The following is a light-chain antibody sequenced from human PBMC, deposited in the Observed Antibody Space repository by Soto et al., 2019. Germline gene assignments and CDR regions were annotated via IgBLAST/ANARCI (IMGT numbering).Light chain of an antibody. V-gene: IGLV6-57*04. Sequence: NFMLTQPHSVSESPGKTITISCTRSGGRIASNYVQWYQQRPGSAPTIVIYEDNQRPSGVPDRFSGSIDISSNSASLTISGLKTEDEADYYCQSYDSTNPVVFGGGTKLTVL. CDR2: EDN. CDR3: QSYDSTNPVV. CDR1: GGRIASNY. J-gene: IGLJ2*01.